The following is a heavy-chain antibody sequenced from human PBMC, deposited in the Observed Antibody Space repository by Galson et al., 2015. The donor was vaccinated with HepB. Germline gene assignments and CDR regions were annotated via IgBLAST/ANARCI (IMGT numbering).Heavy chain of an antibody. J-gene: IGHJ3*02. CDR3: ARGAPLGYDSRGYSI. Sequence: SLRLSCAVSGFSIRDYWMAWVRQAPGKGLEWVANIRPDGSESFYVESLRGRLTISRDNAKSALHLQMEELRTEDTALYYCARGAPLGYDSRGYSIWGHGTMVSVS. CDR2: IRPDGSES. D-gene: IGHD3-22*01. CDR1: GFSIRDYW. V-gene: IGHV3-7*03.